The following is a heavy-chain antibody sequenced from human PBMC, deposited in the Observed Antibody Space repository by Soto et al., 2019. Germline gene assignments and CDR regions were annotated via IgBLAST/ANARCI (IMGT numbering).Heavy chain of an antibody. CDR1: GYTFTSYD. CDR3: ARAVGVSSGWYGDSFDI. V-gene: IGHV1-8*01. CDR2: MNPNSGNT. Sequence: ASVKVSCKASGYTFTSYDINWVRQATGQGLEWMGWMNPNSGNTGYAQKFQGRVTMTRNTSISTAYMELSSLRSEDTAVYYCARAVGVSSGWYGDSFDIWGQGTMVTVSS. D-gene: IGHD6-19*01. J-gene: IGHJ3*02.